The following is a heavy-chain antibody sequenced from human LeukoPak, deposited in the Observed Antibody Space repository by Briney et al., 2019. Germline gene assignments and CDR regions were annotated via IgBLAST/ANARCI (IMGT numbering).Heavy chain of an antibody. D-gene: IGHD3-3*01. CDR1: GYTFTSYG. V-gene: IGHV1-18*01. Sequence: ASVKVSCKASGYTFTSYGINWVRQAPGQGLEWMGWISAYNGNTDYAQKLQGRVTMTTDTSTSTAYMELSSLRSEDTAVYYCARDGKYYDFWSGSWFDPWGQGTLVTVSS. CDR3: ARDGKYYDFWSGSWFDP. J-gene: IGHJ5*02. CDR2: ISAYNGNT.